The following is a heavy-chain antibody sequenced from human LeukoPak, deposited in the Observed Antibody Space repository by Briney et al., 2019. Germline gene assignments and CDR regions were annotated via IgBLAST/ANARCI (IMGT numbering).Heavy chain of an antibody. J-gene: IGHJ6*03. D-gene: IGHD3-16*01. CDR1: GGTFSSYA. V-gene: IGHV1-18*01. CDR3: ARYKVGAGYYYYYMDV. Sequence: ASVKVSCKASGGTFSSYAISWLRRAPGQGLEWMGWISTDNGNTDYAQKLQGRVTMTTDTSTSTAYMELRSLRSGDTAVYYCARYKVGAGYYYYYMDVWGKGTTVTVSS. CDR2: ISTDNGNT.